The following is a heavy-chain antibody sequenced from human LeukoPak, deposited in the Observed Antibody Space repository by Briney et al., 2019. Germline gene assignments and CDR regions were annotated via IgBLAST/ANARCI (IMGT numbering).Heavy chain of an antibody. CDR2: IRYDGSNK. CDR1: GFTFSSYG. V-gene: IGHV3-30*02. J-gene: IGHJ6*03. CDR3: ARGGGGDYAQWGLYYYMDV. Sequence: GGSLRLSCAESGFTFSSYGMHWVRQAPGKGLEGVAFIRYDGSNKYYADPVKGRFTISRDNSKNTLYLQMNSLRAEDTAVYYCARGGGGDYAQWGLYYYMDVWGKGTTVTVSS. D-gene: IGHD4-17*01.